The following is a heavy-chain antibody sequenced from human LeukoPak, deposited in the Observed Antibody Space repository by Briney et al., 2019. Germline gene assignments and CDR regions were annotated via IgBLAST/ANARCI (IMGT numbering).Heavy chain of an antibody. D-gene: IGHD6-13*01. J-gene: IGHJ6*03. V-gene: IGHV1-8*03. CDR3: ARGSTAAGTWLYYYYYYMDV. CDR1: GYTFTSYD. Sequence: GASVKVSCKASGYTFTSYDINWVRQATGQGLEWMGWMNPNSGNTGYAQKFQGRVTITRNTSISTAYMELSSLRSEDTAVYYCARGSTAAGTWLYYYYYYMDVWGKGTTVTVSS. CDR2: MNPNSGNT.